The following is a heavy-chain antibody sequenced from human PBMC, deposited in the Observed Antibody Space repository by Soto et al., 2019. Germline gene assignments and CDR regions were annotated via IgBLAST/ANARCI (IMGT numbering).Heavy chain of an antibody. Sequence: SETLSLTCTVSGGCVSNYCWSWIRQPPGKGLEWIGYMYHSGSSNYNPSLKRRVTISVDTSKNQVSLEVTSVIAADTAVYYCARDHVVEPNYGFFDYWGQGILVTVSS. J-gene: IGHJ4*02. CDR1: GGCVSNYC. D-gene: IGHD2-15*01. CDR2: MYHSGSS. CDR3: ARDHVVEPNYGFFDY. V-gene: IGHV4-59*02.